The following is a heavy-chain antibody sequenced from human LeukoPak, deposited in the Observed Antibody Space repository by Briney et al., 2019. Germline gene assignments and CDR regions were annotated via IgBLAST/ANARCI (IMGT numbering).Heavy chain of an antibody. CDR2: INEDGGAT. Sequence: PGGSPRLSCAASGFTFNTYWMSWVRQAPGKGLEWVANINEDGGATYYVDSVKGRFTISRDNAKDSLYLQMNSLRAEDTAVYYCARVGYCSSTSCHGYYYYYMDVWGKGTTVTVSS. CDR1: GFTFNTYW. J-gene: IGHJ6*03. CDR3: ARVGYCSSTSCHGYYYYYMDV. D-gene: IGHD2-2*01. V-gene: IGHV3-7*01.